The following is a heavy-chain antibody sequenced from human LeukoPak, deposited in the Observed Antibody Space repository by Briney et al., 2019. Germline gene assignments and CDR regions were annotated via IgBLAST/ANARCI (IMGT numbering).Heavy chain of an antibody. J-gene: IGHJ4*02. CDR3: APGFGKGYPD. Sequence: ASVKVSFKASGYPFTKYYIHWVRQAPGQGLEWMGWIDPNRGGTNYAQKFQGRVTMTRDTSISTAYMELSRLRSDDTAVYYCAPGFGKGYPDWGQGTVVTVSS. CDR2: IDPNRGGT. V-gene: IGHV1-2*02. D-gene: IGHD2-15*01. CDR1: GYPFTKYY.